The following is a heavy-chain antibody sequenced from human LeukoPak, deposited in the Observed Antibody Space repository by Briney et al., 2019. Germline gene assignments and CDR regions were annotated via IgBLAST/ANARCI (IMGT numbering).Heavy chain of an antibody. J-gene: IGHJ4*02. CDR3: ANSRDIVVVVAANSGDY. D-gene: IGHD2-15*01. Sequence: GGSLRLSCAASGFTFSSYAMSWVRQAPGKGLEWVSAISGSGGSTYYADSVKGRFTISRDNSKNTLYLQMNSLRAEDTAVYYCANSRDIVVVVAANSGDYWGQGTLVTVSS. CDR1: GFTFSSYA. V-gene: IGHV3-23*01. CDR2: ISGSGGST.